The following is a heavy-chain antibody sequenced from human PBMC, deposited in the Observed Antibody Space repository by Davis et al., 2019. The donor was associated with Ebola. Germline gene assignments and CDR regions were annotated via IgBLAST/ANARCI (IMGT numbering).Heavy chain of an antibody. CDR2: FDPEVGET. D-gene: IGHD3-16*02. V-gene: IGHV1-24*01. Sequence: ASVKVSCKASGYTFTGYYMHWVRQAPGQGLEWLGGFDPEVGETTYAQKFQGRVTMTEATSTDTAYMELSSLRSDDTAVYYCATNRGYWGQGTLVTVSS. CDR3: ATNRGY. J-gene: IGHJ4*02. CDR1: GYTFTGYY.